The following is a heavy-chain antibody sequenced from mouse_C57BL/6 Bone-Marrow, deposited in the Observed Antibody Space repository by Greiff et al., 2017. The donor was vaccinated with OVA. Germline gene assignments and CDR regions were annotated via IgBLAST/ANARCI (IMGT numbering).Heavy chain of an antibody. D-gene: IGHD1-1*02. CDR3: TTLGGWYFDY. Sequence: EVQLQQSGAELVRLGASVKLSCTASGFNIKDDYMHWVKQRPEQGLEWIGWIDPENGDTEYASKFQGKATITADTSSNTAYLQLSSLTSEDTAVYYCTTLGGWYFDYWGQGTTLTVSS. J-gene: IGHJ2*01. V-gene: IGHV14-4*01. CDR1: GFNIKDDY. CDR2: IDPENGDT.